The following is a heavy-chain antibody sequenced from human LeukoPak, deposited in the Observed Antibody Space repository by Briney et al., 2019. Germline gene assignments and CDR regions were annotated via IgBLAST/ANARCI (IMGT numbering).Heavy chain of an antibody. J-gene: IGHJ4*02. Sequence: PSETLSLTCTVSGGSISSYYWSWIRQPPGKGLEWIGYIYYSGSTKYNPSLKSRVTIPVDTSKNQFSLKLSPVTAADTAVYYCARYCSGRSCYSFDYWGQGSLVTVSS. CDR1: GGSISSYY. D-gene: IGHD2-15*01. CDR2: IYYSGST. V-gene: IGHV4-59*01. CDR3: ARYCSGRSCYSFDY.